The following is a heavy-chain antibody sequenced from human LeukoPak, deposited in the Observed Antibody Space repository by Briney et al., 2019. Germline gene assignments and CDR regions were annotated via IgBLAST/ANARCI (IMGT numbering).Heavy chain of an antibody. CDR2: IHTSENT. CDR3: AREGDYGDYSKSFYYMDV. V-gene: IGHV4-4*07. CDR1: GVPFSNYY. J-gene: IGHJ6*03. D-gene: IGHD4-17*01. Sequence: SETLSLTCAVSGVPFSNYYWSWIRQPAGKGLEWIGRIHTSENTDYNPSLKSRVTMSVDMSTSQFSLRLTSVTAADTAVYYCAREGDYGDYSKSFYYMDVWGKGTTVTVSS.